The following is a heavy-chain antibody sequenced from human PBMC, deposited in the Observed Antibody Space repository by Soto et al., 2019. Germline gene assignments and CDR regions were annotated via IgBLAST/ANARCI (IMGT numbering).Heavy chain of an antibody. V-gene: IGHV3-7*01. CDR2: IKQDGSEK. CDR1: GFTFSSYW. J-gene: IGHJ6*02. D-gene: IGHD1-26*01. CDR3: ARDEVVGAVLLTMDV. Sequence: EVQLVESGGGLVQPGGSLRLSCAASGFTFSSYWMSWVRQAPGKGLEWVANIKQDGSEKYYVDSVKGRFTISRDNAKNSLYLQMNSLRAEDTAVYYCARDEVVGAVLLTMDVGGQGTTVTVSS.